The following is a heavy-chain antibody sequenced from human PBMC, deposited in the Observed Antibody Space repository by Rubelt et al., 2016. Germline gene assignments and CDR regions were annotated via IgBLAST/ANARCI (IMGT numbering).Heavy chain of an antibody. CDR3: ARPLGINYYNGMDV. CDR2: FFYTGST. D-gene: IGHD1-14*01. CDR1: GGSTTHYY. J-gene: IGHJ6*02. Sequence: QVHLQESGPGLVKPSETLSLTCTVSGGSTTHYYWSWIRQPPGKGLEWIGSFFYTGSTSYNPSLRNRATISVDTTKNRYSLKLIAVTAAKTVVYHGARPLGINYYNGMDVWGQGTTVIVSS. V-gene: IGHV4-59*01.